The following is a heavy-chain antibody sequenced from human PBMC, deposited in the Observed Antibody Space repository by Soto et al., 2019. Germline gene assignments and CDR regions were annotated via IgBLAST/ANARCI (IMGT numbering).Heavy chain of an antibody. CDR3: ARGPSYSDSYFDH. J-gene: IGHJ4*02. Sequence: GGSLRLSCAASGFTFSSYAMSWVRQAPGKGLEWVSAISGGGGNTYYAASVKGRFTISRDNSKNTLYLQMNSLRLEDTAVYYCARGPSYSDSYFDHWGQGTLVTVSS. V-gene: IGHV3-23*01. CDR2: ISGGGGNT. CDR1: GFTFSSYA. D-gene: IGHD4-17*01.